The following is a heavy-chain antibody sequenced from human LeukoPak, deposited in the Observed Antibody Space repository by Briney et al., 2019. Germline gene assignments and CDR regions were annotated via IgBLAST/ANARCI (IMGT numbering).Heavy chain of an antibody. J-gene: IGHJ4*02. CDR1: GGSISSYY. D-gene: IGHD5-18*01. V-gene: IGHV4-59*08. CDR3: ARMNTAMGD. CDR2: IHHSGSI. Sequence: SETLSLTCTVSGGSISSYYWSWIRQPPGKGLEWIGYIHHSGSINYNPSLKSRVTISGDTPKNHFSLKLSSATAADTAVYYCARMNTAMGDWGQGTLVTVSS.